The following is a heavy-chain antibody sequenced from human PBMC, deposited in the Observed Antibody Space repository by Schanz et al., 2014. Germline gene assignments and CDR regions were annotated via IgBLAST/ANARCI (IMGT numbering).Heavy chain of an antibody. Sequence: EVQLVESGGGLVQPGGSLRLSCAASGFTFSSYWMSWVRQAPGKGLEWVSTISASGGSTYYADSVKGRFTISRDNSKNILYLQMNSLRAEDTAVYYCAKARRKSNCSGGRCFHYSYYGMDVWGQGTTXTVSS. CDR2: ISASGGST. J-gene: IGHJ6*02. CDR3: AKARRKSNCSGGRCFHYSYYGMDV. V-gene: IGHV3-23*04. CDR1: GFTFSSYW. D-gene: IGHD2-15*01.